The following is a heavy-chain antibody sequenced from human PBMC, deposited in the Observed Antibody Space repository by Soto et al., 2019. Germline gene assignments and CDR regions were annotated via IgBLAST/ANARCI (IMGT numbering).Heavy chain of an antibody. D-gene: IGHD2-15*01. CDR1: VFTFSSYA. CDR3: ATGDIVVVVAATFDY. J-gene: IGHJ4*02. V-gene: IGHV3-23*01. Sequence: EVQLLESGGGLVQPGGSLRLSCAASVFTFSSYAMSWVRQAPGKGLEWVSAISGSGGSTYYADSVKGRFTISRDNSKNTLYLQMNSLRAEDTAVYYCATGDIVVVVAATFDYWGQGTLVTVSS. CDR2: ISGSGGST.